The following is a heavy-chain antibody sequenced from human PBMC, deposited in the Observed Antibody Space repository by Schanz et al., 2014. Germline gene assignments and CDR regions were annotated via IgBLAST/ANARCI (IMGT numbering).Heavy chain of an antibody. Sequence: QVQLVESGGGVVQPGRSLRLSCAASGFNFGSHGMHWVRQAPGKGLEWVSFIYIGGNTYYADSVKGRFSISRDNSKNTVYMQMNSLRAEDAAVYYCARGRPAYYFDDWGQGTLVTGSS. J-gene: IGHJ4*02. CDR2: IYIGGNT. CDR1: GFNFGSHG. CDR3: ARGRPAYYFDD. V-gene: IGHV3-NL1*01.